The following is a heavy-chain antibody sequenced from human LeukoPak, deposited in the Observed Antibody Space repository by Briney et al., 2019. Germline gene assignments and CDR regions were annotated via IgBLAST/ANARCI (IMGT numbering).Heavy chain of an antibody. Sequence: PSETLSLTCTVSGGSISSYYWSWIRQPPGKGLEWIGHIYYSGSTNYNPSLKSRVTISVDTSKNQFSLKLSSVTSADTAVYYCARLPNDYFDYWGQGNLVTVSS. V-gene: IGHV4-59*01. CDR2: IYYSGST. CDR3: ARLPNDYFDY. CDR1: GGSISSYY. J-gene: IGHJ4*02.